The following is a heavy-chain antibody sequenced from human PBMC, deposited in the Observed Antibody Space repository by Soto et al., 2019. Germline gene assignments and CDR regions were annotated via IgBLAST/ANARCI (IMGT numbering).Heavy chain of an antibody. V-gene: IGHV4-31*03. Sequence: QVQLQESGPGLVKPSQTLSLTCSGSGGSISSGPSYWSWIRQNPGQGLEFIAYVYYSGTTYYNPSLKSRITISADMSKKQFPLRLSSVTAADTAVYYWGRYYCNTITCYGVYWGKGTLVTVSS. D-gene: IGHD2-15*01. CDR2: VYYSGTT. CDR1: GGSISSGPSY. J-gene: IGHJ4*02. CDR3: GRYYCNTITCYGVY.